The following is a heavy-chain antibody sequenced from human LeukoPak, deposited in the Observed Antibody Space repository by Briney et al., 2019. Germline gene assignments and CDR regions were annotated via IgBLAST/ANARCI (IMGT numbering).Heavy chain of an antibody. Sequence: GGSLRLSCAASGFTFSSYAMSWVRQAPGKGLEWVAVISYDGSNKYYADSVKGRFTISRDDSKNTLYLQMNSLRAEDTAVYYCARDGGGFGELPFDYWGQGTLVTVSS. D-gene: IGHD3-10*01. V-gene: IGHV3-30*04. CDR2: ISYDGSNK. CDR3: ARDGGGFGELPFDY. CDR1: GFTFSSYA. J-gene: IGHJ4*02.